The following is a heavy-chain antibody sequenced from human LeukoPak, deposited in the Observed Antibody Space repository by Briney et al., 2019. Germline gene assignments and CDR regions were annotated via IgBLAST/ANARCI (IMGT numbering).Heavy chain of an antibody. CDR2: IKEDGSTT. Sequence: PGRSLRLSCVASGFTFSTHWVSWVRQAPGKGLEWVANIKEDGSTTDYVDSVKGRFTISRDNAKNSVFLQMNSLRAEDTAVYYCAPQTMILVLGGQGTLVTVSS. CDR3: APQTMILVL. V-gene: IGHV3-7*01. J-gene: IGHJ4*02. CDR1: GFTFSTHW. D-gene: IGHD3-22*01.